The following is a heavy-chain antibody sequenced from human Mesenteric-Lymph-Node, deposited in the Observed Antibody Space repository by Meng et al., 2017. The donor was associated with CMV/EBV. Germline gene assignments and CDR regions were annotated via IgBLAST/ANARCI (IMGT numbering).Heavy chain of an antibody. Sequence: ASVKVSCKASGYTFTGYYMHWVRQAPGQGLEWMGWINPNSGGTNYAQKFQGRVTMTRDTSISTAYMELSSLRSEDTAVYYCARGGYPGQSAFDIWGQGTMVTVSS. CDR2: INPNSGGT. CDR1: GYTFTGYY. CDR3: ARGGYPGQSAFDI. J-gene: IGHJ3*02. V-gene: IGHV1-2*02. D-gene: IGHD5-18*01.